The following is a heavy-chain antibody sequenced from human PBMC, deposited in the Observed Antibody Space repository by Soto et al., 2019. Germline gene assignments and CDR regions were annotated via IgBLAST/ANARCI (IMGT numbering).Heavy chain of an antibody. CDR2: IIPIFGTA. D-gene: IGHD3-10*01. J-gene: IGHJ4*02. CDR3: ARPGAPHFGIDY. Sequence: QVQLVQSGAQVKKPGSSVKVSCKASGGTFSSYAISWVRQAPGQGLEWMGGIIPIFGTANYAQKFQGRVTMTTDTSTSTAYMELRSLRSDDTAVYYCARPGAPHFGIDYWGQGTLVTVSS. CDR1: GGTFSSYA. V-gene: IGHV1-69*06.